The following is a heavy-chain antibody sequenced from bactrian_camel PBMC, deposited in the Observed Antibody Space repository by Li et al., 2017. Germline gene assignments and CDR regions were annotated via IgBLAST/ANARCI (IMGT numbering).Heavy chain of an antibody. V-gene: IGHV3S55*01. CDR1: GYTDNSYS. D-gene: IGHD3*01. CDR3: GAGDTMGGGVCYEDFGY. CDR2: IDPDGNT. J-gene: IGHJ6*01. Sequence: VQLMESGGGSVPAGGSLRLSCAATGYTDNSYSMGWFRQAPGKEREAVADIDPDGNTSYRDSVKGRFTISKDNAKNTLYLQMNNLKPEDAGMYNCGAGDTMGGGVCYEDFGYWGQGTQVTVS.